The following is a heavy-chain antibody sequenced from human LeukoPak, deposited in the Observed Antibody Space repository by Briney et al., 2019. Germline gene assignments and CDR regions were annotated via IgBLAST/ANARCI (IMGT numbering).Heavy chain of an antibody. Sequence: GGSLRLSCVASGFNVSSDYMSWVRQAPGKGLEWVSVIYSGGITYYADSVKGRFTISRDNSKNTLYLQMNSLRAEDTAVYYCARDLAGSSGWRYYLDSWGQGTLVTVSS. CDR2: IYSGGIT. J-gene: IGHJ4*02. V-gene: IGHV3-66*01. CDR1: GFNVSSDY. D-gene: IGHD6-19*01. CDR3: ARDLAGSSGWRYYLDS.